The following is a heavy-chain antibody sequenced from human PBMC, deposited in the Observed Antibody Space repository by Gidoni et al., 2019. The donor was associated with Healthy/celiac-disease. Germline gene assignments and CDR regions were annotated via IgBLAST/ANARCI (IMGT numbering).Heavy chain of an antibody. Sequence: EVQRVESGGGLVKPGGSLRLSCAASGFTFSSYSMNWVRQAPGKGLEWVASISRSSSYIYYADSVKGRFTISRDNAKNSLYLQMNSLRAEETAVYYCARDSPSGDPDHFDYWGQGTLVTVSS. J-gene: IGHJ4*02. CDR1: GFTFSSYS. D-gene: IGHD2-21*02. CDR2: ISRSSSYI. V-gene: IGHV3-21*01. CDR3: ARDSPSGDPDHFDY.